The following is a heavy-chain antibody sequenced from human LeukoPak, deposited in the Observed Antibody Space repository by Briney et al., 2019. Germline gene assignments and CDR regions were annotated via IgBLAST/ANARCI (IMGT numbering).Heavy chain of an antibody. J-gene: IGHJ3*02. CDR3: ARSRFIRYFDWLLSPGTFDI. CDR1: GFTFISYD. V-gene: IGHV3-13*01. D-gene: IGHD3-9*01. CDR2: IGTAGDT. Sequence: GRSLRLSCAASGFTFISYDMHWVRQATGKGLDWVSSIGTAGDTYYPGSVKGRFTISRENAKNSLYLQMNSLRAGDTAVYYCARSRFIRYFDWLLSPGTFDIWGQGTMVTVSS.